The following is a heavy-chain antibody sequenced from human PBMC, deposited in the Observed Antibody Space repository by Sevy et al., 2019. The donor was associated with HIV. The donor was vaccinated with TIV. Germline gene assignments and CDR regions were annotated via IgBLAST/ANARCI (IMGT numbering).Heavy chain of an antibody. J-gene: IGHJ4*02. V-gene: IGHV4-31*03. Sequence: SDTLSLTCTVSGGSISSGGYYWSWIRQHPGKGLEWIGYIYYSGSTYYNPSLKSRVTISVDTSKNQFSLKLSSVTAADTAVYYCAREIDYGATGYFDYWGQGTLVTVSS. CDR2: IYYSGST. CDR1: GGSISSGGYY. CDR3: AREIDYGATGYFDY. D-gene: IGHD4-17*01.